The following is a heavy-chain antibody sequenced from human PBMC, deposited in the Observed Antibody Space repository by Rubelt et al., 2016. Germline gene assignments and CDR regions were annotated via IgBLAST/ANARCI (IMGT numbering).Heavy chain of an antibody. D-gene: IGHD3-10*01. Sequence: QVQLVQSGAEVKKPGASVKVSCKVSGYTLTELSMHWVRQAPGKGLEWMGWISAYNGNTNYAQKLQGRVTMTTDTSTGAAYMELRSLRSDDTAVYYCARDDYGSGSYHYWGQGTLVTVSS. J-gene: IGHJ4*02. CDR3: ARDDYGSGSYHY. CDR2: ISAYNGNT. CDR1: GYTLTELS. V-gene: IGHV1-18*01.